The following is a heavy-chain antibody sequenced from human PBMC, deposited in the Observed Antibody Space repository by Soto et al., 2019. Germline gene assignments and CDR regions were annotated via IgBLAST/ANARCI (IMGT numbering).Heavy chain of an antibody. D-gene: IGHD6-13*01. Sequence: QPVGSLRLSCAASGFTFSNYAVTWVRQAPGKGLEWVSTISGSGGSTYYAESVKGRFTISRDNSKDTLYLQMNSLRAEDTAVYYCAKDQGSSWYEIDYWGQGTLVTVSS. CDR1: GFTFSNYA. CDR2: ISGSGGST. V-gene: IGHV3-23*01. CDR3: AKDQGSSWYEIDY. J-gene: IGHJ4*02.